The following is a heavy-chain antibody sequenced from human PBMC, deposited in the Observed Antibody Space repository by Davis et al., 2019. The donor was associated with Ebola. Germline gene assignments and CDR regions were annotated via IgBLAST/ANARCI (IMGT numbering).Heavy chain of an antibody. Sequence: MPGGSLRLSCTVSGGSVSSGYYYWSWVRQPPGKGLEWIGYIYYSGSTKNNPSLKSRVTISVDTSKNQFSLKLTSVTAADTAVYYCARMSGWYYFDYWGQGTLVPVSS. D-gene: IGHD6-19*01. V-gene: IGHV4-61*01. CDR3: ARMSGWYYFDY. CDR1: GGSVSSGYYY. J-gene: IGHJ4*02. CDR2: IYYSGST.